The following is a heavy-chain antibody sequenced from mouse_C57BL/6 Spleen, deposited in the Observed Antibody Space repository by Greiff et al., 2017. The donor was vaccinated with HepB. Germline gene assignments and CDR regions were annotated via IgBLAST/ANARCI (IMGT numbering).Heavy chain of an antibody. Sequence: VQLQQSGPELVKPGASVKISCKASGYAFSSSWMNWVKQRPGKGLEWIGRIYPGDGDTNYNGKFKGKATLTADKSSSTAYMQLSSLTSEDSAVYFCAREGGPIPEWAYWGQGTLVTVS. CDR1: GYAFSSSW. J-gene: IGHJ3*01. CDR2: IYPGDGDT. CDR3: AREGGPIPEWAY. V-gene: IGHV1-82*01. D-gene: IGHD1-3*01.